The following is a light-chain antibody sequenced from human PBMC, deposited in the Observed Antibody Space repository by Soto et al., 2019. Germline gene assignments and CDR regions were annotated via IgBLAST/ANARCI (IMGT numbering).Light chain of an antibody. V-gene: IGLV2-11*01. CDR3: CSYAGSYVV. CDR2: DVS. J-gene: IGLJ2*01. CDR1: SSDVGGYNY. Sequence: QAVLTQPRSVSGSPGQSVTISCTGTSSDVGGYNYVSWYQQHPGKAPKLMIFDVSKRPSGVPDRVSGSKSGNTASLTISGLQAEGEADYYCCSYAGSYVVFGGGTKLTV.